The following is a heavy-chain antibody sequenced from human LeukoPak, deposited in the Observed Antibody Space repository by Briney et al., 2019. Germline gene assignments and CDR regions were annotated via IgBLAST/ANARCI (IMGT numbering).Heavy chain of an antibody. CDR3: ARYTGTGGYF. Sequence: SGPTLVKPSETLSLTCTVSGASISSYYWSWIRQPPGKGLEWIGYIYYTGSTNYNPSLKSRVTISVDASKNQVSLKLTSVTAADTAVYYCARYTGTGGYFWGQGTLVTVSS. CDR1: GASISSYY. V-gene: IGHV4-59*01. D-gene: IGHD2-8*02. CDR2: IYYTGST. J-gene: IGHJ4*02.